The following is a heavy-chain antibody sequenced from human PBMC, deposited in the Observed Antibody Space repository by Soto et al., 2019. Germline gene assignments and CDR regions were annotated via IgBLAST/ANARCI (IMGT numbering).Heavy chain of an antibody. J-gene: IGHJ4*02. D-gene: IGHD6-13*01. CDR1: GGSIGGGGDS. V-gene: IGHV4-30-2*01. CDR3: ASSHAGAHITAAVH. Sequence: SETLSLTCGVSGGSIGGGGDSWSWIRQPPGKGLEWIGYIYHSGSTYYNPSLKSRVTISVDRSKNQFSLKLSSVTAADTAVYYCASSHAGAHITAAVHWGQGTLVTVSS. CDR2: IYHSGST.